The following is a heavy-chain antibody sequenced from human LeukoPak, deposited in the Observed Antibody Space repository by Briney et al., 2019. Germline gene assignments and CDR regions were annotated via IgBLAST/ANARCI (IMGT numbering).Heavy chain of an antibody. Sequence: GGSLRLSCAASGLTFSMPAMDWVRQAPGKGLEWVSSISSSSSYIYYADSVKGRFTISRDNAKNSLYLQMNSLRAEDTAVYYCARGDLTAYYYYYYMDVWGKGTTVTVSS. J-gene: IGHJ6*03. CDR1: GLTFSMPA. V-gene: IGHV3-21*01. CDR2: ISSSSSYI. CDR3: ARGDLTAYYYYYYMDV.